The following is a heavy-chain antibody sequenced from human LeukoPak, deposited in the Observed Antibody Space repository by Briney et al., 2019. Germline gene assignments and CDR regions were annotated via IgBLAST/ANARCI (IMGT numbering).Heavy chain of an antibody. Sequence: GASVKVSCKTSGYGFTNYDINCVRQATGQGLEWMGWMNPNSGNTGYAQKFQGRVTMTRNTSISTAYMELSSLRSEDTAVYYCARPHCSSTDCHPPEWFDPWGQGTLVTVSS. CDR1: GYGFTNYD. J-gene: IGHJ5*02. V-gene: IGHV1-8*01. CDR3: ARPHCSSTDCHPPEWFDP. CDR2: MNPNSGNT. D-gene: IGHD2-2*01.